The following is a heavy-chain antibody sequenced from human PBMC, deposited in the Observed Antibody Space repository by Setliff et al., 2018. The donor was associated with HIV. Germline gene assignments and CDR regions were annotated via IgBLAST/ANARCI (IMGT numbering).Heavy chain of an antibody. Sequence: GGSLRLSCAASGFTFSSYGMHWVRQAPGKGLEWVAVIWYDGSNKYYADSVKGRFTISRDNSKNSLYLQMDSLRPEDTAVYYCAKDRLFPRYWGLGTLVTVSS. D-gene: IGHD2-21*01. CDR3: AKDRLFPRY. V-gene: IGHV3-33*06. CDR1: GFTFSSYG. J-gene: IGHJ4*02. CDR2: IWYDGSNK.